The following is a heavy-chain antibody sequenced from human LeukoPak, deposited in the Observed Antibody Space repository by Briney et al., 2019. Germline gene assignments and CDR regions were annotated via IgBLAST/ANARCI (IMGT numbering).Heavy chain of an antibody. D-gene: IGHD3-10*01. CDR2: ISYDGSNK. CDR3: ARDSRGSFGY. Sequence: GGSLRLSCAASGFTFSSYAMHWVRQAPGKGLEWVAVISYDGSNKYYADSVKGRFTISRDNSKNTLYLQMNSLRAEDTAVYYCARDSRGSFGYWGQGNPGHRLL. V-gene: IGHV3-30*04. CDR1: GFTFSSYA. J-gene: IGHJ4*02.